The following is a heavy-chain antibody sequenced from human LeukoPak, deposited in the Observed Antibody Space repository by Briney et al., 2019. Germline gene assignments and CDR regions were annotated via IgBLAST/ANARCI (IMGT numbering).Heavy chain of an antibody. Sequence: ASETLFLTYTVSGDSISSGRYYWSWIRQPAGKGLEWIGRTFTNGSTNYKPSLKSRVTISVDTSKKQFSLKLSSVTAADTAVYFCARTPSGDYYTTFDNWGQGTLVTVSS. CDR3: ARTPSGDYYTTFDN. CDR2: TFTNGST. D-gene: IGHD3-10*01. V-gene: IGHV4-61*02. J-gene: IGHJ4*02. CDR1: GDSISSGRYY.